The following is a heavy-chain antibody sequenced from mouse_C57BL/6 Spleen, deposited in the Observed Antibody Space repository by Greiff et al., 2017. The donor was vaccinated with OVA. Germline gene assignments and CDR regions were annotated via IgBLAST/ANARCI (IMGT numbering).Heavy chain of an antibody. CDR3: ARGGHGAVEY. V-gene: IGHV1-52*01. CDR2: IDPSDSAT. Sequence: QVQLKQPGAELVRPGSSVKLSCKASGYTFTSYWMHWVKQRPIQGLEWIGNIDPSDSATHYNPQFKDKATLTVDKSSSTAYMQLSSLTSEDAAVYYCARGGHGAVEYGGQGTSVTVSS. CDR1: GYTFTSYW. J-gene: IGHJ4*01.